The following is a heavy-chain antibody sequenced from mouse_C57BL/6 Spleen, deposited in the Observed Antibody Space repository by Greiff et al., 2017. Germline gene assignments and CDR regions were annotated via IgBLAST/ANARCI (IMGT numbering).Heavy chain of an antibody. J-gene: IGHJ1*03. CDR1: GYTFTSYW. CDR2: IHPNSGST. V-gene: IGHV1-64*01. D-gene: IGHD1-1*01. Sequence: VKLQQPGAELVKPGASVKLSCKASGYTFTSYWMHWVKQRPGQGLEWIGMIHPNSGSTNYNEKFKSKATLTVDKSSSTAYMQLSSLTSEDSAVYYCARSDYGSSYHWYFDVWGTGTTVTVSS. CDR3: ARSDYGSSYHWYFDV.